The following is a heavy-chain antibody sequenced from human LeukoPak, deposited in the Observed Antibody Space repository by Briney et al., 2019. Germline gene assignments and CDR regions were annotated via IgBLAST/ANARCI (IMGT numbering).Heavy chain of an antibody. V-gene: IGHV4-59*01. CDR3: ARATLEIGSYFDY. Sequence: SETLSLTXTVSGGSISSYYWSWIRQPPGKGLEWIGYISFSGSTNYNPSLKSRVTISVDTSKKHFSLKLSSVTAADTAVYYCARATLEIGSYFDYWGQGTPVTVSS. CDR1: GGSISSYY. CDR2: ISFSGST. D-gene: IGHD5-24*01. J-gene: IGHJ4*02.